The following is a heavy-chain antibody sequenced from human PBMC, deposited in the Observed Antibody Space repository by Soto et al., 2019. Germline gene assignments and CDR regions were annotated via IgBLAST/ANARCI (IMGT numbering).Heavy chain of an antibody. Sequence: EVQLVESGGGLVQPGGSLRLSCAASGFTFSNHWMRWVRQAPGKGLLWVSRINSDGSNTNYDDSVKGRFTISRDNAKNTLYLQLNSLRAKDTAVYSCATNYDDGRHGAFDTWGQGTLVTVSS. D-gene: IGHD3-22*01. CDR2: INSDGSNT. J-gene: IGHJ3*02. CDR1: GFTFSNHW. V-gene: IGHV3-74*01. CDR3: ATNYDDGRHGAFDT.